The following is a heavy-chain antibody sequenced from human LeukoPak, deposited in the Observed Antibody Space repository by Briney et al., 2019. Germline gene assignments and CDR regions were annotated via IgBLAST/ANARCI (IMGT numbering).Heavy chain of an antibody. CDR1: VGSISSYY. Sequence: SSEPLSLICTVSVGSISSYYWSWIRQPPGKGLEWLGYIYYSGSTNYNPSLKSRVAISVDTSKNQFSLKLSSLTAADTAVYYCAREWGLSARPGYMDVWGKGTTVTVSS. V-gene: IGHV4-59*01. CDR3: AREWGLSARPGYMDV. J-gene: IGHJ6*03. CDR2: IYYSGST. D-gene: IGHD6-6*01.